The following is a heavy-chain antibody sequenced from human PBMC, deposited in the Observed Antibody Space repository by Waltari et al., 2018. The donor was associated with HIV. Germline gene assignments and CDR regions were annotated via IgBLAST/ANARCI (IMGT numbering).Heavy chain of an antibody. D-gene: IGHD2-21*01. Sequence: QVQLVESGGGVVQPGRSLRLPCVASGYIFHSYAMNWVRQAPGQGLEWVSFIWPDGSNKYFLASVRGRFTVSRDNSKNTLFLQMNSLRAEDTAVYYCARDVKGDINASPGLFDYWGLGTLVTVSS. V-gene: IGHV3-33*01. J-gene: IGHJ4*02. CDR1: GYIFHSYA. CDR3: ARDVKGDINASPGLFDY. CDR2: IWPDGSNK.